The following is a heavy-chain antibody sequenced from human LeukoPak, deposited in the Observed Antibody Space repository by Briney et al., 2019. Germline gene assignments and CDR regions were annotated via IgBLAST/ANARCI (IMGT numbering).Heavy chain of an antibody. D-gene: IGHD3-10*01. CDR3: AKDPYGSGSYYITYYFDY. CDR2: ISYDGSNK. Sequence: PGGSLRLSCAASGFTFSSYAMPWVRQAPGKGLEWVAVISYDGSNKYYADSVKGRFTISRDNSKNTLYLQMNSLRAEDTAVYYCAKDPYGSGSYYITYYFDYWGQGTLVTVSS. V-gene: IGHV3-30-3*01. J-gene: IGHJ4*02. CDR1: GFTFSSYA.